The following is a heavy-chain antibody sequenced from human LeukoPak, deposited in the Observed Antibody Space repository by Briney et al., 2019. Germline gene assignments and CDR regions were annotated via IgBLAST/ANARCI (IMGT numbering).Heavy chain of an antibody. V-gene: IGHV3-48*02. J-gene: IGHJ4*02. Sequence: GGSLRLSCAASGFTFRAYSMNWVRQAPGKGPEWVSHISGSSSTIYYADSVKGRFTISRDNAKNSLYLQMNSLRDEDTAVYYCVRGDGWFGELLNFDNWGQGTLVTVSS. CDR3: VRGDGWFGELLNFDN. CDR2: ISGSSSTI. D-gene: IGHD3-10*01. CDR1: GFTFRAYS.